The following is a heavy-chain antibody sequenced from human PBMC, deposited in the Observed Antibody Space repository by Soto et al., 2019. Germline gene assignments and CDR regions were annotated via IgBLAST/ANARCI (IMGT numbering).Heavy chain of an antibody. Sequence: EESLRISCNGSGDAFTNYWIAWVRQMPGKGLEWMGIIYPGDSNTRYSPSFQGQVTISADKSISTAYLQWSSLTASDTAIYYCARVLDYGEHTDWFDTWGQGAPVTVSA. CDR3: ARVLDYGEHTDWFDT. D-gene: IGHD4-17*01. CDR2: IYPGDSNT. CDR1: GDAFTNYW. V-gene: IGHV5-51*01. J-gene: IGHJ5*02.